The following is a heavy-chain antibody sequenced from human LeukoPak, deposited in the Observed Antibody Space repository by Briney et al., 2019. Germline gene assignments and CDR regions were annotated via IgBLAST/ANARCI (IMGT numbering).Heavy chain of an antibody. V-gene: IGHV4-39*01. J-gene: IGHJ4*02. Sequence: SEPLSLTCTVSGGSINRGFYYWGWIRQPPGKGLAWIGSIYYSGTTYYNPSLKSRVTISVDTSRNQFSLQLTSVTVADTAVYFCARHRPSSTMSGIALWGQGTLVTVSS. CDR2: IYYSGTT. CDR1: GGSINRGFYY. D-gene: IGHD2-21*01. CDR3: ARHRPSSTMSGIAL.